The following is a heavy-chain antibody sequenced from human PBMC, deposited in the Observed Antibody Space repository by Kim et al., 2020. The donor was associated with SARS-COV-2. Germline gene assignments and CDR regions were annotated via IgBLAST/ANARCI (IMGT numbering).Heavy chain of an antibody. Sequence: GGSLRLSCAASGFTFSSYAMSWVRQAPGKGLEWVSVIYSGGSSTYYADSVKGRFTISRDNSKNTLYLQMNSLRAEDTAVYYCARARITMVRGVISPSPFDYWGQGTMVTFSS. CDR2: IYSGGSST. J-gene: IGHJ4*02. V-gene: IGHV3-23*03. CDR3: ARARITMVRGVISPSPFDY. CDR1: GFTFSSYA. D-gene: IGHD3-10*01.